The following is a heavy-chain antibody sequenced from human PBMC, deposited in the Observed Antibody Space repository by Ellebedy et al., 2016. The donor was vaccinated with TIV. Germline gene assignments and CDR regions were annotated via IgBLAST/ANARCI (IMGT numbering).Heavy chain of an antibody. CDR1: GFTVNGNY. CDR2: INTGGGT. D-gene: IGHD5-12*01. CDR3: ARGRGYILDH. V-gene: IGHV3-53*01. J-gene: IGHJ4*02. Sequence: GGSLRLXCAASGFTVNGNYMSWVRQAPGKGLEWVSIINTGGGTYYADSVKGRFTISRDNSKNTVYLQMNSLRAEDTAVYYCARGRGYILDHWGQGTLVTVSS.